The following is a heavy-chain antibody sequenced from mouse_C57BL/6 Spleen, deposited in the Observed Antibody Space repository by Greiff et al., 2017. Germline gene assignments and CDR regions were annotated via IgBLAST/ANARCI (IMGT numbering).Heavy chain of an antibody. D-gene: IGHD2-4*01. CDR1: GYTFTSYW. J-gene: IGHJ2*01. CDR3: ARSAYDYDGEDYYFDY. V-gene: IGHV1-64*01. CDR2: IHPNSGST. Sequence: VQLQQPGAELVKPGASVKLSCKASGYTFTSYWMHWVKQRPGQGLEWIGMIHPNSGSTNYNEKFKSKATLTVDKSSSTAYMQLSSLTSEDSAVYYCARSAYDYDGEDYYFDYWGQGTTLTVSS.